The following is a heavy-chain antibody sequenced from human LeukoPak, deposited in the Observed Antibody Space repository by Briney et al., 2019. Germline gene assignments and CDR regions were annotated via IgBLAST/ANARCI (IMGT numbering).Heavy chain of an antibody. CDR3: ARLDSSGPNDY. D-gene: IGHD6-19*01. CDR1: GGSISSSSYY. CDR2: IYYSGST. J-gene: IGHJ4*02. Sequence: PSETLSLTCTVSGGSISSSSYYWGWIRQPLGKGLEWIGNIYYSGSTYYNPSLKSRVTISVDTSKNQFSLELTSVTAADTAVYYCARLDSSGPNDYWGQGTLVIVSS. V-gene: IGHV4-39*01.